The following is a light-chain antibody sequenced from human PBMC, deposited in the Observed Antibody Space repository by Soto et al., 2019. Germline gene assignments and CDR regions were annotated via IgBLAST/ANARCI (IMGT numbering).Light chain of an antibody. CDR2: GAS. CDR3: QQYGTSPRT. CDR1: QSVSSSF. J-gene: IGKJ1*01. Sequence: EIVLTQSPGTLSLSPGERATLSCRTSQSVSSSFLAWYQQKPGQAPRLLIYGASSRATGIPDRFSGSGSGTEFTLTISRLETGDFAVYYCQQYGTSPRTFGQGTKVEIK. V-gene: IGKV3-20*01.